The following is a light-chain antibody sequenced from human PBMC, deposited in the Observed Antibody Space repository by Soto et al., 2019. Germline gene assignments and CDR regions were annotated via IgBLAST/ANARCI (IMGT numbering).Light chain of an antibody. CDR3: QQIDSFPYS. J-gene: IGKJ2*03. CDR1: QDIKDW. CDR2: AAS. Sequence: DIHVTQSPSYLSASVGDRVTITCRASQDIKDWLAWYQQKPGKAPKLLIYAASTLQDGVPPRFSGSGSETNFTLTITSLQPEDFGAYYCQQIDSFPYSFGQGTTLDIK. V-gene: IGKV1-12*01.